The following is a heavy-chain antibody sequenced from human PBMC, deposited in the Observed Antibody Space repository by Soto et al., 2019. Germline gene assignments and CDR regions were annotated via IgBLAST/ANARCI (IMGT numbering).Heavy chain of an antibody. CDR2: IYWDDDK. J-gene: IGHJ5*02. D-gene: IGHD2-2*01. Sequence: GPTLVNPTQTLTLTCTFSGFSLSTSGVGVGWIRQPPGKALEWLALIYWDDDKRYSPSLKTRLTITKDTSKKQVVVTMTNMDPVDTATYYRARGVRYCSSNGCPNLFAPWGQGTLVTVSS. CDR3: ARGVRYCSSNGCPNLFAP. CDR1: GFSLSTSGVG. V-gene: IGHV2-5*02.